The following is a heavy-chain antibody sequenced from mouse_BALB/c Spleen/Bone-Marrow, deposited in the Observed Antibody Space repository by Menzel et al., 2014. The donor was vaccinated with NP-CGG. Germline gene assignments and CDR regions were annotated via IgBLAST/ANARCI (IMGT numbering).Heavy chain of an antibody. D-gene: IGHD4-1*01. CDR3: TRGGNWDDFDV. J-gene: IGHJ1*01. CDR1: GFTFSSFG. V-gene: IGHV5-17*02. Sequence: EVQLVESGGGSVQPGGSRKLSCAASGFTFSSFGMHWVRQAPEKGLEWVAYISSGSTAIFYADTVKGRFTISRDNPKNTLFLQMTSLRSEDTAMYYCTRGGNWDDFDVWGAGTTVTVSS. CDR2: ISSGSTAI.